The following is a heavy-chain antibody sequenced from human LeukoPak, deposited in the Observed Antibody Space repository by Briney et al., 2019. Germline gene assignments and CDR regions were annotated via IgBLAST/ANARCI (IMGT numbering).Heavy chain of an antibody. CDR2: MNPNSGNT. Sequence: VASVKVSCKASGYTFTSYDINWVRQATGQGLEWMGWMNPNSGNTGYAQKFQGRVTMTRNTSISTAYMELSSLRSEDTAVYYCASSGSSGWHNYYYYGMDVWGQGTTVTVSS. CDR1: GYTFTSYD. CDR3: ASSGSSGWHNYYYYGMDV. D-gene: IGHD6-19*01. J-gene: IGHJ6*02. V-gene: IGHV1-8*01.